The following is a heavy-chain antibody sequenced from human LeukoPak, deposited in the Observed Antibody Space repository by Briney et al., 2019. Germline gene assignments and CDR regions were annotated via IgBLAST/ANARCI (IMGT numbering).Heavy chain of an antibody. CDR3: ARDSGWWRFDF. J-gene: IGHJ4*02. D-gene: IGHD6-13*01. CDR1: GLNFSSRW. Sequence: GGSLRLSCAASGLNFSSRWMNWVRQAPGQGLEWVASIKEDGSEKHYVDSVKGRFTISRDNGKNSLYLQMNSLRAEDTAVYYCARDSGWWRFDFWGQGTLVTVSS. V-gene: IGHV3-7*03. CDR2: IKEDGSEK.